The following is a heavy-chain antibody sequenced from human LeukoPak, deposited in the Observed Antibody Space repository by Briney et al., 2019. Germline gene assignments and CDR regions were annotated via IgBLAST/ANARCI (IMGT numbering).Heavy chain of an antibody. D-gene: IGHD2-15*01. V-gene: IGHV3-48*01. CDR2: ISSSSSTI. CDR3: TRVHGGYPFDS. CDR1: GVIFSSYS. J-gene: IGHJ4*02. Sequence: PGGSLRLSYAASGVIFSSYSMNWVRQAPGRGLEWVSFISSSSSTIYYADSVKGRFTISRDNAKNSLYLQMNSLRAEDTAVYYCTRVHGGYPFDSWGQGTLVTVSS.